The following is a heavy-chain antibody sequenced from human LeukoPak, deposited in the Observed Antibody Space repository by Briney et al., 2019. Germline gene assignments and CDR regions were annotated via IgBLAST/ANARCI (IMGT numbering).Heavy chain of an antibody. J-gene: IGHJ6*03. CDR1: GGTFSSYA. D-gene: IGHD3-22*01. CDR3: ARAPYYYDSSGYYPYYYYMDV. CDR2: IIPIFGTA. Sequence: SVKVSCKASGGTFSSYAISWVQQAPGQGLEWMGGIIPIFGTANYAQKFQGRVTITADESTSTAYMELSSLRSEDTAVYYCARAPYYYDSSGYYPYYYYMDVWGKGTTVTISS. V-gene: IGHV1-69*01.